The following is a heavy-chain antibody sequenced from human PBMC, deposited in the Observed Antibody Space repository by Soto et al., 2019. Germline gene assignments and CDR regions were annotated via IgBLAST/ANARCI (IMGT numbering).Heavy chain of an antibody. J-gene: IGHJ6*02. CDR3: ARNMDYYYGRGSGNGHGV. V-gene: IGHV1-2*02. D-gene: IGHD3-10*02. CDR1: GYTFTAYH. CDR2: INPKFGDT. Sequence: QVPLVQSGAEVKEPGDSVRVSCEASGYTFTAYHIHWVRQAPGQGLEWMGWINPKFGDTTYEQDFQGRVSMTRDMSISTVYMELSRLTSDDTAIYYCARNMDYYYGRGSGNGHGVWGQGTTVTVFS.